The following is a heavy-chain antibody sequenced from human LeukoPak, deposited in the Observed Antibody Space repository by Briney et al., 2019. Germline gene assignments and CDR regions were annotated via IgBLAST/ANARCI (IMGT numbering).Heavy chain of an antibody. CDR3: ARALITMVRGVMGYFDY. J-gene: IGHJ4*02. Sequence: PSETLSLTCTVSGGSISSSSYYWGWIRQPPGKGLEWIGSIYYSGSTYYNPSLKSRVTISVDTSKNQFSLKLSSVTAADTAVYYCARALITMVRGVMGYFDYWGQGTLVTVSS. CDR2: IYYSGST. D-gene: IGHD3-10*01. V-gene: IGHV4-39*07. CDR1: GGSISSSSYY.